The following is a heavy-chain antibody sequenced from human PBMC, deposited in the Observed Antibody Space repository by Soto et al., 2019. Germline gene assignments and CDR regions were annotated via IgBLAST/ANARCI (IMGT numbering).Heavy chain of an antibody. CDR2: INPSGGST. Sequence: ASVKVSCKASGYTFTSYYIHWVRQAPGQGLEWMGIINPSGGSTSYAQKFQGRVTMTRDTSTSTVYMELSSLRSEDTAVYYCATNIVAPDAFDIWGQGTMVTVSS. D-gene: IGHD5-12*01. CDR3: ATNIVAPDAFDI. V-gene: IGHV1-46*01. J-gene: IGHJ3*02. CDR1: GYTFTSYY.